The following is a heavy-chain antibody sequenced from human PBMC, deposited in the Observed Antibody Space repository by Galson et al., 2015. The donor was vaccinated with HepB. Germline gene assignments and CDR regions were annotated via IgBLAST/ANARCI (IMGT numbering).Heavy chain of an antibody. CDR1: GFTVSSNY. D-gene: IGHD2-8*01. J-gene: IGHJ6*02. CDR2: IYSGGST. CDR3: ARGGVVYYYYYGMDV. Sequence: SLRLSCAASGFTVSSNYMSWVRQAPGKGLEWVSVIYSGGSTYYADSVKGRFTISRDNSKNTLYLQMNSLRAEDTAVYYCARGGVVYYYYYGMDVWGQGTTVTVSS. V-gene: IGHV3-66*01.